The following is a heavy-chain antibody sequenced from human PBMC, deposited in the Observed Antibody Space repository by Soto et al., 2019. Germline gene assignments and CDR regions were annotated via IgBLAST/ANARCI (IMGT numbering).Heavy chain of an antibody. CDR2: ISGSGGST. CDR1: GFTFSSYA. CDR3: ASRSPGPLKGQLAPRSQL. Sequence: EVQLLESGGGLVQPGGSLRLSCAASGFTFSSYAMSWVRQAPGKGLEWVSAISGSGGSTYYADSVKGRFTISRDNSKNTLYLQMNSLRAEDTAVYYCASRSPGPLKGQLAPRSQLWGQGTLVTVSS. D-gene: IGHD6-6*01. V-gene: IGHV3-23*01. J-gene: IGHJ4*02.